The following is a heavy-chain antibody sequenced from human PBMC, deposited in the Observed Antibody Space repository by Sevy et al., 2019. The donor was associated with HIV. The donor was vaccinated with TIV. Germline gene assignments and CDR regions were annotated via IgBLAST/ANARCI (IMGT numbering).Heavy chain of an antibody. Sequence: ASVKVSCKVSGYTLTQFSMHWVRQAPGKGLEWMATFDPEDDEKIYAQILQSRVTMTEDTSTDTAYMELSSLRSDDTAVYYCAVTKDHYDSSGYPFDYWGQGSLVTVSS. V-gene: IGHV1-24*01. CDR1: GYTLTQFS. CDR3: AVTKDHYDSSGYPFDY. D-gene: IGHD3-22*01. J-gene: IGHJ4*02. CDR2: FDPEDDEK.